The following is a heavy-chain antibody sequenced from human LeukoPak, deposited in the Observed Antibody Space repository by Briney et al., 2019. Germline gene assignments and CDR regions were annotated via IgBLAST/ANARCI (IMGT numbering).Heavy chain of an antibody. CDR2: INPSDGGT. Sequence: ASVKVSCKASGYTFTTYYMHWVRQAPGQGLEWMGMINPSDGGTTYAQKFQGRVTMTRDTSTSTVYMELSRLRSEYTAAYYCGTLVVEKQEEYWGQGTLVTVSS. J-gene: IGHJ4*02. CDR1: GYTFTTYY. D-gene: IGHD2-15*01. V-gene: IGHV1-46*01. CDR3: GTLVVEKQEEY.